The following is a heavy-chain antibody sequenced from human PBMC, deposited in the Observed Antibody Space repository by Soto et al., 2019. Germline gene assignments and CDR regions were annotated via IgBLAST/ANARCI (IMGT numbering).Heavy chain of an antibody. Sequence: QVQLQESGPGLVKPSETLSLTCTVSGGSISSYYWSWIRQPPGKGLEWIGYIYYSGSTSYNPSLKSRVTISVDTSTNQFSLKLSSVTAADTAVYYCARYCSSNSCNFDPWGQGTLVTVSS. CDR2: IYYSGST. CDR3: ARYCSSNSCNFDP. CDR1: GGSISSYY. J-gene: IGHJ5*02. D-gene: IGHD2-2*01. V-gene: IGHV4-59*08.